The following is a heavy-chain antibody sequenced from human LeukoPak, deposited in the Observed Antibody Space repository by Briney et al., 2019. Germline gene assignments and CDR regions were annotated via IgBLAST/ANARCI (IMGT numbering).Heavy chain of an antibody. V-gene: IGHV4-34*01. CDR1: GGSFSGYY. D-gene: IGHD5-12*01. Sequence: SETLSLTCAVYGGSFSGYYWSWIRQPPGKGLECIGEINHSGSTNYNPSLKSRVTISVDTSKNQFSLKLSSVTAADTAVYYCARVGVATISSYFDYWGQGTLVTVSS. CDR3: ARVGVATISSYFDY. J-gene: IGHJ4*02. CDR2: INHSGST.